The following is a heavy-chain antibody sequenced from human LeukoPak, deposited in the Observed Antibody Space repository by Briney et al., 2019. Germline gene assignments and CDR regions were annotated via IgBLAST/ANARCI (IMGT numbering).Heavy chain of an antibody. D-gene: IGHD2-2*02. Sequence: SETLSLTCTVSGGSISSGGYYWSWIRQHPGKGLEWIGYIYYSGSTYSNPSLRSRVTISVDTSKNQFPLNLSSVTAADTAVYYCARYCSSTNCYKGGFDPWGQGTLVTVSS. J-gene: IGHJ5*02. CDR2: IYYSGST. CDR1: GGSISSGGYY. CDR3: ARYCSSTNCYKGGFDP. V-gene: IGHV4-31*03.